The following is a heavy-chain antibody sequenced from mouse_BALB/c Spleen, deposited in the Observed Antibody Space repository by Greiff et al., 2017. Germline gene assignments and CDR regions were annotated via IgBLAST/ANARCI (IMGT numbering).Heavy chain of an antibody. CDR3: ARSFAMDD. CDR1: GYTFTSYW. CDR2: INPSTGYT. Sequence: QVQLKVSGAELAKPGASVKMSCKASGYTFTSYWMHWVKQRPGQGLEWIGYINPSTGYTEYNQKFKDKATLTADKSSSTAYMQLSSLTSEDSAVYYCARSFAMDDWGQGTSVTDSS. V-gene: IGHV1-7*01. J-gene: IGHJ4*01.